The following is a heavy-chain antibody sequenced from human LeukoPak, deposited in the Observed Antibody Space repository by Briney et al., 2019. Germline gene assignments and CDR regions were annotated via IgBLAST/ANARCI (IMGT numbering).Heavy chain of an antibody. CDR2: IWYDGSNK. D-gene: IGHD3-22*01. J-gene: IGHJ4*02. CDR1: GFTFSSYG. Sequence: GGSLRLSCAASGFTFSSYGMNWVRQAPGKGLEWVGVIWYDGSNKYYADSVKGRFTISRDNSKNTLYLQMNSLRAEDTAVYYCARDRIVYYYDSSADLGYWGQGTLVTVSS. V-gene: IGHV3-33*01. CDR3: ARDRIVYYYDSSADLGY.